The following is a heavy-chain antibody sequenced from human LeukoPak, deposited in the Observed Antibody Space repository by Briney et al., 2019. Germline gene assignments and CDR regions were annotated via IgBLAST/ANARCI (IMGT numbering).Heavy chain of an antibody. J-gene: IGHJ6*03. CDR3: ARAWDGRYYYYYMDV. V-gene: IGHV1-46*01. CDR2: INPSGGST. D-gene: IGHD2-15*01. CDR1: GYTFTSYY. Sequence: ASVKVSCKASGYTFTSYYMHWVRQAPGQGLEWMGIINPSGGSTSYAQKFQGRVTMTRDMSTSTVYMELSSLRSEDTAVYYCARAWDGRYYYYYMDVWGKGTTVTVSS.